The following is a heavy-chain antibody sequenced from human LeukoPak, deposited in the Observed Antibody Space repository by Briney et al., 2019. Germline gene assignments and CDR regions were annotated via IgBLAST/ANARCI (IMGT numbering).Heavy chain of an antibody. Sequence: SVKVSCKASGGTFTIHTITWVRQAPGQGLERMGRIIPVVGTHYAQKFQGRVTITADKSTSTAYMELSSLRSDDTAVYYCANDDTSGYYQAWGQGTLVTVSS. J-gene: IGHJ4*02. CDR1: GGTFTIHT. CDR3: ANDDTSGYYQA. V-gene: IGHV1-69*02. CDR2: IIPVVGT. D-gene: IGHD3-22*01.